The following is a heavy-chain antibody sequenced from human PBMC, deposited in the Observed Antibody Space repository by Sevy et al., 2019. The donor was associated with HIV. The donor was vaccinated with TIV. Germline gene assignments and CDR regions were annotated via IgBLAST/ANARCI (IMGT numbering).Heavy chain of an antibody. CDR2: IGGSSSPI. D-gene: IGHD3-10*01. Sequence: GGSLRLSCAASGFTFSDYNMNWVRQAPGKGLEWISYIGGSSSPIYHSDSVKGRFIISRENAKNSLYLQLNRLRVEDTAVYYCARDRRNSGSYYDAFDIWGQGTMVTVSS. CDR1: GFTFSDYN. CDR3: ARDRRNSGSYYDAFDI. V-gene: IGHV3-48*01. J-gene: IGHJ3*02.